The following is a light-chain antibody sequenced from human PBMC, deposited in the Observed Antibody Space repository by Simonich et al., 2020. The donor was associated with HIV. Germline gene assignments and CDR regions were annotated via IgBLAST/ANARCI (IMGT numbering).Light chain of an antibody. V-gene: IGKV3-20*01. CDR3: QQYGSSPPYT. Sequence: IVLTQSPGTLSLSPGERATLSCRASQSVSSSYLACYQQKPGQAPRRRIYGASSRATGIPDRFSGSGSGTDFTLTISRLEPEDFAVYYCQQYGSSPPYTFGQGTKLEIK. CDR1: QSVSSSY. CDR2: GAS. J-gene: IGKJ2*01.